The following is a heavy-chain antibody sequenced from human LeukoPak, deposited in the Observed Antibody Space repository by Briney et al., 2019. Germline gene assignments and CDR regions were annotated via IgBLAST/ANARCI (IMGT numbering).Heavy chain of an antibody. J-gene: IGHJ4*02. CDR2: INPSGGST. V-gene: IGHV1-46*01. Sequence: GASVKVSCKASGYTFTSYYMHWVRQAPGQGLEWMGIINPSGGSTTYAQKFQGGVTMTRDTSTSTAYMELSSLRSEDTAVYYCAKDKEALKNWDYWGQGTLVTVSS. D-gene: IGHD1-1*01. CDR1: GYTFTSYY. CDR3: AKDKEALKNWDY.